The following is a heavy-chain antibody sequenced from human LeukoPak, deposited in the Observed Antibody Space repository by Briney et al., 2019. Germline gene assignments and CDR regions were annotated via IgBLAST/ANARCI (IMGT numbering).Heavy chain of an antibody. Sequence: SETLSLTCTVSGGSISSSSYYWGWIRQPPGKGLEWIGSIYYSGSTYYNPSLKSRVTISVDTSKNQFSLKLSSVTAADTAVYYCARLPRAVRGVRTPASYYYYYMDVWGKGTTVTISS. CDR1: GGSISSSSYY. D-gene: IGHD3-10*02. V-gene: IGHV4-39*07. CDR3: ARLPRAVRGVRTPASYYYYYMDV. CDR2: IYYSGST. J-gene: IGHJ6*03.